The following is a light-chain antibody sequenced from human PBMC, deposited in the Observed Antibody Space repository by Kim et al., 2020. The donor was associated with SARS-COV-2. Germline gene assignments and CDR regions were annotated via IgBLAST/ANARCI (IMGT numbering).Light chain of an antibody. CDR1: SRDVGHHG. CDR2: RDD. J-gene: IGLJ1*01. V-gene: IGLV10-54*04. Sequence: QTATRTCTGNSRDVGHHGAAWLQHHQGHPPKLLSYRDDSRPSGISERFSASRSGDTASLTISGLQPEDEADYYCSAWDGTLRGYVFGTGTKVTVL. CDR3: SAWDGTLRGYV.